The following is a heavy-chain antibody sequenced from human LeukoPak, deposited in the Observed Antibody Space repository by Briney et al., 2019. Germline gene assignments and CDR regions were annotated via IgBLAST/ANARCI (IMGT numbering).Heavy chain of an antibody. J-gene: IGHJ4*02. CDR3: ARDTAPTLYYYDSSGYYFPLDY. CDR1: GYTFTSYG. V-gene: IGHV1-18*01. Sequence: ASVEVSCKASGYTFTSYGISWVRQAPGQGLEWMGWISAYNGNTNYAQKLQGRVTMTTDTSTSTAYMELRSLRSDDTAVYYCARDTAPTLYYYDSSGYYFPLDYWGQGTLVTVSS. CDR2: ISAYNGNT. D-gene: IGHD3-22*01.